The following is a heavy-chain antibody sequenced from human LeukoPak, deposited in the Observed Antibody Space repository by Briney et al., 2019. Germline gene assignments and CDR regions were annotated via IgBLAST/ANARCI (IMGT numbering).Heavy chain of an antibody. CDR1: GFNFSDYE. Sequence: GGSLRLSCAASGFNFSDYEMNWLRQAPGKGLEWLSYTSTGGRTVKYADSVKGRFTISRDNARSSLYLQTTNLRVEDTAVYFCARGGTVTYYFDHWGQGILVAVSS. V-gene: IGHV3-48*03. J-gene: IGHJ4*02. D-gene: IGHD4-17*01. CDR2: TSTGGRTV. CDR3: ARGGTVTYYFDH.